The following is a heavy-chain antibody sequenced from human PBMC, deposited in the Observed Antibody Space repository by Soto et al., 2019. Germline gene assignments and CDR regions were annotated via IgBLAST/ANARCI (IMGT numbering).Heavy chain of an antibody. V-gene: IGHV3-33*06. Sequence: QMQLVESGGGVVEPGRSLRLSCAASGFTFRDFGMHWVRQAPGKGLEWVAVIWLDGINTYYAESVKGRFIISRDNSRNTLYPQMSSLRAEDTALYFCAKNHNYPDFSGHYFGDGGFASWGQGTLVTVSS. J-gene: IGHJ4*02. CDR3: AKNHNYPDFSGHYFGDGGFAS. D-gene: IGHD3-22*01. CDR2: IWLDGINT. CDR1: GFTFRDFG.